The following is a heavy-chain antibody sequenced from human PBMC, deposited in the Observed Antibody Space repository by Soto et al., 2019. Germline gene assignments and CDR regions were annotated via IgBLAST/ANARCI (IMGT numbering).Heavy chain of an antibody. V-gene: IGHV4-31*03. Sequence: LTYSVSAGSISSGGYYGCWIRQHPEKGLEWIGYMHYSGSTYYNPSLKSRVSISVDTHKNQFSLKLSSVTAADTAVYYCAREDRNYYDSSGYFYWGQGALVTVS. CDR2: MHYSGST. J-gene: IGHJ4*02. CDR1: AGSISSGGYY. CDR3: AREDRNYYDSSGYFY. D-gene: IGHD3-22*01.